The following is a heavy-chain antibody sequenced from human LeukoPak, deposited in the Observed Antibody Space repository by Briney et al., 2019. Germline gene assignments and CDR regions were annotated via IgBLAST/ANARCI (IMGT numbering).Heavy chain of an antibody. CDR3: AKSLGIVVVTANFDY. Sequence: AGGSLRLSCEASGFTFSSYGMTWVRQAPGKGLEWVAALSGSGGRTYYADSVKGRFTISRDNSKNTVYLQMSSLRAEDTAIYYCAKSLGIVVVTANFDYWGQGTLVSVSS. V-gene: IGHV3-23*01. CDR2: LSGSGGRT. D-gene: IGHD2-21*02. J-gene: IGHJ4*02. CDR1: GFTFSSYG.